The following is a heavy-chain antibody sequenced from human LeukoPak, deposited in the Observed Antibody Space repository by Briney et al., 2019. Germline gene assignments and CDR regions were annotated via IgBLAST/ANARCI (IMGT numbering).Heavy chain of an antibody. CDR3: ARLGYCSSTSCYYYYGMDV. J-gene: IGHJ6*02. Sequence: GSNKYYADSVKGRFTISRDNSKNTLYLQMNSLRAEDTAVYYCARLGYCSSTSCYYYYGMDVWGQGTTVTVSS. V-gene: IGHV3-30-3*01. D-gene: IGHD2-2*01. CDR2: GSNK.